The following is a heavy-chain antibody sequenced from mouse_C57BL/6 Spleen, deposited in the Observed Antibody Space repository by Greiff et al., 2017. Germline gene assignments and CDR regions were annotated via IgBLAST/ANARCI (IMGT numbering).Heavy chain of an antibody. V-gene: IGHV1-64*01. CDR1: GYTFTSYW. D-gene: IGHD1-1*01. CDR3: ARGTTVVSYFDY. J-gene: IGHJ2*01. CDR2: IHPKSGST. Sequence: VQLQQSGAELVKPGASVKLSCKASGYTFTSYWMHWVKQRPGQGLEWIGMIHPKSGSTIYNEKFKSKATLTVDKSSSTAYMQLSSLTSEDSAVYYCARGTTVVSYFDYWGQGTTLTVSS.